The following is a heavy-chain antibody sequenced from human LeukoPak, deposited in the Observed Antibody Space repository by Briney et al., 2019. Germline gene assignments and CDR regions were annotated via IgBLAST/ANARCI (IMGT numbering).Heavy chain of an antibody. CDR1: GGSFSGYY. D-gene: IGHD6-13*01. CDR3: ARVGWGIAAAGLDY. V-gene: IGHV4-34*01. CDR2: INHSGST. Sequence: SETLSLTCAVYGGSFSGYYWSWIRQPPGKGLEWIGEINHSGSTNYNPSPKSRVTISVDTSKNQFSLKLSSVTAADTAVYYCARVGWGIAAAGLDYWGQGTLVTVSS. J-gene: IGHJ4*02.